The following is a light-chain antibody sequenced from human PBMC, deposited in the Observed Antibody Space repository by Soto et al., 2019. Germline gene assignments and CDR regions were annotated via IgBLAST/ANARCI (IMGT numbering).Light chain of an antibody. J-gene: IGLJ2*01. CDR1: SSNIGSNY. Sequence: QSVLTQPPSASVTPGQRVTISCSGSSSNIGSNYVYWYQQLSGTAPKLLISSDDQRPSGVPDRFSGSKSGTSAALAISGVRSEDEADYYWAAWDDSLSGVVFGGGTKLTVL. V-gene: IGLV1-47*02. CDR3: AAWDDSLSGVV. CDR2: SDD.